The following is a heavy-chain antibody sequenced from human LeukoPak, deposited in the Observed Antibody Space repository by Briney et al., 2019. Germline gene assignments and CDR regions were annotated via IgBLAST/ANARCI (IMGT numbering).Heavy chain of an antibody. V-gene: IGHV3-33*01. D-gene: IGHD5-12*01. CDR3: ARETPTIKGDAFDI. CDR2: IWYDGSNK. CDR1: GFTFSSYG. Sequence: PGGSLRLSCAASGFTFSSYGMHWVRQAPGKGLEWVAVIWYDGSNKYYADSVKGRFTISRDNSKNTLYLQMNSLRVEDTALYYCARETPTIKGDAFDIWGQGTMVTVSS. J-gene: IGHJ3*02.